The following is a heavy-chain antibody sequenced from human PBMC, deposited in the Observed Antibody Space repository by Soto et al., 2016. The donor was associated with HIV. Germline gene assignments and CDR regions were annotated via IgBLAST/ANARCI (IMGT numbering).Heavy chain of an antibody. D-gene: IGHD1-26*01. CDR1: GFSISYNY. Sequence: EVQLVETGGGLVQPGGPVRLSCAPSGFSISYNYMSWVRQAPGKGLEWVSSVYVNGRTYYADSVKGRFTVSRDMSKNLIYLQMNSLRTEDTAVYFCARDNGRSLIQNWGQGTLVTVSS. J-gene: IGHJ1*01. CDR3: ARDNGRSLIQN. CDR2: VYVNGRT. V-gene: IGHV3-53*02.